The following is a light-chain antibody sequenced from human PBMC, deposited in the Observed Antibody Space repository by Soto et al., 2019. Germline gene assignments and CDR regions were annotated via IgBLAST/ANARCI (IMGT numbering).Light chain of an antibody. V-gene: IGKV1-33*01. CDR1: EDISDY. Sequence: DIQMTQSPSSLSASVGDRVTITCQASEDISDYLNWYQQKPGKAPKLLIYDASRLETGVPSRFRGSGSGTDDTFTISSLQPEDIATYYCQQYTSLPRTFGQGTKLAIK. CDR2: DAS. J-gene: IGKJ2*01. CDR3: QQYTSLPRT.